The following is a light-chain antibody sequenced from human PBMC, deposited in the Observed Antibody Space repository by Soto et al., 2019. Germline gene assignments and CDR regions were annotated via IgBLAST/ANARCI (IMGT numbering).Light chain of an antibody. V-gene: IGLV2-14*01. Sequence: QSALTQPASVSGSPGQSITISCTGTSSDVGGYNYVSWYQQHPGKAPKLMIYDVSNRPSGVSNRFSGSKSGNTASLTISGXQAEDEADYYCSSYTXXXXXXVFGXGT. CDR2: DVS. CDR3: SSYTXXXXXXV. CDR1: SSDVGGYNY. J-gene: IGLJ1*01.